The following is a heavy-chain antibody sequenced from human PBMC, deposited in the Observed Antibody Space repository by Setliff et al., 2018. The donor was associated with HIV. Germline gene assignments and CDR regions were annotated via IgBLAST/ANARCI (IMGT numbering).Heavy chain of an antibody. D-gene: IGHD3-10*01. V-gene: IGHV4-31*03. CDR2: MSHSGAT. CDR1: GASMTSGGYY. J-gene: IGHJ6*03. Sequence: PSETLSLTCTVSGASMTSGGYYWSWIRQHPGKGLEWIGYMSHSGATYYNPSLKGRVIISVDTSNNQFSLNLTSVTASDTALYFCARASGITLVRGARYYMDVWGKGTTVTVSS. CDR3: ARASGITLVRGARYYMDV.